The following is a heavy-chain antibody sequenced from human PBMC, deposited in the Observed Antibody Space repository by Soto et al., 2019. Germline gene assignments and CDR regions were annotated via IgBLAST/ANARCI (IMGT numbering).Heavy chain of an antibody. D-gene: IGHD2-8*02. CDR3: ARHEGWTGPDQ. CDR1: GASIGSGGW. CDR2: IFHDGNT. Sequence: KSSETLSLTCAVSGASIGSGGWWSWVRQPPGKGLEWIAEIFHDGNTNYSPSFKSRVTISVDKSQNQFSLNVYSVTAADTAVYYCARHEGWTGPDQWGQGTLVTVS. V-gene: IGHV4-4*02. J-gene: IGHJ5*02.